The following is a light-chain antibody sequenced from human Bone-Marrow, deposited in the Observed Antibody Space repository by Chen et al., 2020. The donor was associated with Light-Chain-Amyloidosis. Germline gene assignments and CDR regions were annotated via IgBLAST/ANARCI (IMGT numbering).Light chain of an antibody. J-gene: IGLJ1*01. Sequence: SALPQPASVSGSPGQSITISCPGTSSDVGGDNHGSWYQPHPDKAPNLMIYEVTNRHSWVPDRFSGSKADNTASLTISGLQTEDEADYFCSSYTITNTLVFGSGTRVTVL. CDR1: SSDVGGDNH. V-gene: IGLV2-14*01. CDR3: SSYTITNTLV. CDR2: EVT.